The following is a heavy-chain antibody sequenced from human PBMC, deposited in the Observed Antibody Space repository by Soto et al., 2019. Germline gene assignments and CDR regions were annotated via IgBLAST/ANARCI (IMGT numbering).Heavy chain of an antibody. CDR2: ISYDGSNK. D-gene: IGHD1-26*01. J-gene: IGHJ4*02. CDR1: GFTFSSYA. CDR3: ARHLIVGLPLGY. V-gene: IGHV3-30-3*01. Sequence: QVQLVESGGGVVQPGRSLRLSCAASGFTFSSYAMHWVRQAPGKGLEWVAVISYDGSNKYYADSVKGRFTISRDNSTNTLYLQMNGVRAEDAAGYYCARHLIVGLPLGYWGQGTLVTVSS.